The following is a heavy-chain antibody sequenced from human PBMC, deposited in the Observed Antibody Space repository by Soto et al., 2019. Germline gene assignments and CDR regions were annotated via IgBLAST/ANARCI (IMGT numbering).Heavy chain of an antibody. CDR2: IYKSATT. J-gene: IGHJ5*01. Sequence: TLSLTCSVSGDSISNLDYFWAWIRQPPGQALEYIGYIYKSATTYYNPSFESRVAISVDTSKSQFSLNVTSVTAADTAVYFCARGRYCLTGRCFPNWFDSWGQGALVTVYS. V-gene: IGHV4-30-4*01. CDR3: ARGRYCLTGRCFPNWFDS. D-gene: IGHD7-27*01. CDR1: GDSISNLDYF.